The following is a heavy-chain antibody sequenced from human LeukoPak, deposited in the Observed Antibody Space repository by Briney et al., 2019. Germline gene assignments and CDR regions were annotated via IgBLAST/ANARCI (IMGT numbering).Heavy chain of an antibody. J-gene: IGHJ4*02. CDR3: AKRGVVIRVILVGFHKEAYYFDS. D-gene: IGHD3-22*01. CDR1: GITLSNYG. V-gene: IGHV3-23*01. Sequence: GGSLRLSCAVSGITLSNYGMSWVRQAPGKGLEWVAGISDSGGRTNYADSVKGRFTISRDNPKNTLYLQMNSLRAEDTAVYFCAKRGVVIRVILVGFHKEAYYFDSWGQGALVNVSS. CDR2: ISDSGGRT.